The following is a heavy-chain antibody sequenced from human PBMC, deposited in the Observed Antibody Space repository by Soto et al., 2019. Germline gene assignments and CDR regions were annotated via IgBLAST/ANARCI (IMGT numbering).Heavy chain of an antibody. D-gene: IGHD6-6*01. J-gene: IGHJ5*01. CDR1: GGSIISASYS. Sequence: PSETLSLTCAVSGGSIISASYSWNWIRQSPGRGLEWIGHIYSSGSTYYNPSLKSRVSISVDTSNNQFSLKLTSVTAADTAVYFCAREDAARIERWFDAWGHGILVTVSS. CDR3: AREDAARIERWFDA. V-gene: IGHV4-31*11. CDR2: IYSSGST.